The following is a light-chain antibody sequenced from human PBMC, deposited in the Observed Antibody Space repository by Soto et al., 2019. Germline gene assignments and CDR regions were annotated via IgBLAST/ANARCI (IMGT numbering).Light chain of an antibody. Sequence: EIVLTQSPGTLSLSPGERATLSCRASQSVSNNYLAWDQQKPGQAPRLLIYGASNRATDIPDRFSGRGSGTDFTLTISRLEPEDFAVYYCQQYGSSPPSSTFGQGTRLEIK. CDR1: QSVSNNY. CDR3: QQYGSSPPSST. J-gene: IGKJ5*01. CDR2: GAS. V-gene: IGKV3-20*01.